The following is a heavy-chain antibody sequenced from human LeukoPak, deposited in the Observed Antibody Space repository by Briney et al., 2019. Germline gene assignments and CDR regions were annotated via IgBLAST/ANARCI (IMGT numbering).Heavy chain of an antibody. CDR2: IYYSGST. Sequence: SSETLSLTCTVSGGSISSYYWSWIRQPPGKGLEWIGYIYYSGSTNYNPSLKSRVTISVDTSKNQFSLKLSSVTAADTAVYYCARDIDGDYYVSGGNFDYWGQGTLVTVSS. CDR1: GGSISSYY. J-gene: IGHJ4*02. V-gene: IGHV4-59*01. D-gene: IGHD3-10*01. CDR3: ARDIDGDYYVSGGNFDY.